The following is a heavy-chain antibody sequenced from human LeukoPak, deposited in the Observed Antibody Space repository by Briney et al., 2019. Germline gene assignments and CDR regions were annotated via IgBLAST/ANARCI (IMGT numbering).Heavy chain of an antibody. CDR2: INPNSGGT. J-gene: IGHJ6*02. CDR1: GYIFTTYY. D-gene: IGHD1-7*01. Sequence: ASVKVSCKASGYIFTTYYMHWVRQAPGQGLEWMGWINPNSGGTNYAQKFQGRVTMTRDTSISTAYMELSRLRSDDTAVYYCARDTQLPHYYYYGMDVWGQGTTVTVSS. CDR3: ARDTQLPHYYYYGMDV. V-gene: IGHV1-2*02.